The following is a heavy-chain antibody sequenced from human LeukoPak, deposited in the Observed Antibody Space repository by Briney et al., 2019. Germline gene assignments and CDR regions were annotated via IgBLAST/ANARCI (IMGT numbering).Heavy chain of an antibody. CDR1: TXSXNX. Sequence: TXSXNXXXGVRQAPGKGVEWVSVIYSGGSTYYSDSVKGRFTISRDNSKNTIYLQMKSLRAEDTAVYYCARDSGYDSGLDYWGQGTLVTVSS. CDR3: ARDSGYDSGLDY. CDR2: IYSGGST. V-gene: IGHV3-66*01. J-gene: IGHJ4*02. D-gene: IGHD5-12*01.